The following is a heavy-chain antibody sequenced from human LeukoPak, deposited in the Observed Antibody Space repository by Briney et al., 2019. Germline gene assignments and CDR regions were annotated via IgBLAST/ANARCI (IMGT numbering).Heavy chain of an antibody. J-gene: IGHJ3*02. CDR3: ARKGIAVAGASDAFDI. CDR1: GFTFSSYS. CDR2: ISSGSTYI. Sequence: GGSLRLSCAASGFTFSSYSMNWVRQAPGKGLEWVSSISSGSTYIYYADSVKGRFTISRDNAKNSLYLQTNSLRAEDTAVYYCARKGIAVAGASDAFDIWGQGTMVTVSS. D-gene: IGHD6-19*01. V-gene: IGHV3-21*01.